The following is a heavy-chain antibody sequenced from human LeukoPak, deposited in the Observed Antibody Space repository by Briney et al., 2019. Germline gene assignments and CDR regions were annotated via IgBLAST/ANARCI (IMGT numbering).Heavy chain of an antibody. Sequence: ASVKVSCKASGYTFSSYGISWVRQAPGQGLEWMGWISAYNGNTNYAQKFQGRVTMTTDTSTSTAYMELRSLRSDVTAVYFCARDGFFGSGIVGAFDVWGQGTMVTVSS. D-gene: IGHD3-10*01. CDR2: ISAYNGNT. V-gene: IGHV1-18*01. J-gene: IGHJ3*01. CDR3: ARDGFFGSGIVGAFDV. CDR1: GYTFSSYG.